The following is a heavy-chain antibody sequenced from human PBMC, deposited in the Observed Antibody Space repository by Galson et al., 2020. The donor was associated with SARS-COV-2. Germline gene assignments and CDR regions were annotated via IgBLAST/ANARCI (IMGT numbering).Heavy chain of an antibody. CDR2: IIPIFGTA. CDR1: GGTFSSYA. Sequence: SVTVSCKASGGTFSSYAISWVRQAPGQGLEWMGGIIPIFGTANHAQKFQGRVTITADESTSTAYMELSSLRSEDTAVYYCARGLLWFGVDYYYGMDVWGKGTTVTVSS. V-gene: IGHV1-69*13. J-gene: IGHJ6*04. CDR3: ARGLLWFGVDYYYGMDV. D-gene: IGHD3-10*01.